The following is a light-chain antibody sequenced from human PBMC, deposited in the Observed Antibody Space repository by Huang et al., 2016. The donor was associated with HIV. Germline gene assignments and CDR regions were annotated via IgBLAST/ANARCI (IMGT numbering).Light chain of an antibody. Sequence: IVLTQSPATVSLSPGERATLSCQASQGVSSYLAWYQQKPGQAPSLLIYDATSRAPGIPARFSGSGSGTDFTLTISNLGPEDFAVYFCQQRYDWPLTFGGGTKVEIK. CDR1: QGVSSY. J-gene: IGKJ4*01. CDR2: DAT. CDR3: QQRYDWPLT. V-gene: IGKV3-11*01.